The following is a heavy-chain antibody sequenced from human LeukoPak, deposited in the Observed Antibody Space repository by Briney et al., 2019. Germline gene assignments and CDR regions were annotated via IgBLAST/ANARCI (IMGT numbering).Heavy chain of an antibody. D-gene: IGHD1-26*01. J-gene: IGHJ4*02. CDR3: AKDIVGATTSCFDY. CDR2: ISWSSDDI. V-gene: IGHV3-9*01. CDR1: GFTFDDYA. Sequence: GRSLRLSCAASGFTFDDYAMHWVRQAPGKGLEWVSGISWSSDDIDYADSVKGRFTISKDNAKNSLYLQMNSLRAEDTALYYCAKDIVGATTSCFDYWGQGTLVTVSS.